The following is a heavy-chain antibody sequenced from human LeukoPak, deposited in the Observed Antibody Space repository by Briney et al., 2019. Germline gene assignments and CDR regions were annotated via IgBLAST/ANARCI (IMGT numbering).Heavy chain of an antibody. CDR2: ISYDGSNK. CDR1: GFTFSSHG. D-gene: IGHD2-8*01. Sequence: PGRSLRLSCAASGFTFSSHGMHWGRQAPGKGLEWVAVISYDGSNKYADSVKGRFTISRDISKNTLYLQMNSLRAEDTAVYYCAKQFPNGWNQYHYGMDVWGRGTAVIVSS. V-gene: IGHV3-30*18. J-gene: IGHJ6*02. CDR3: AKQFPNGWNQYHYGMDV.